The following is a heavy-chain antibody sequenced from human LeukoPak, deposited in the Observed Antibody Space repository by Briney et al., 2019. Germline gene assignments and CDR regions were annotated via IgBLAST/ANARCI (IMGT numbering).Heavy chain of an antibody. V-gene: IGHV3-30-3*01. CDR1: GFTFSSYA. J-gene: IGHJ4*02. D-gene: IGHD3-10*01. CDR3: ARDSGWVRARYYFNY. Sequence: GRSLRLSCAASGFTFSSYAMHWVRQAPGKGLERVAVISYDGSNKYYADSVKGRFTISRDNSKNTLYLQMNSLRAEDTAVYYCARDSGWVRARYYFNYWGQGTLVTVSS. CDR2: ISYDGSNK.